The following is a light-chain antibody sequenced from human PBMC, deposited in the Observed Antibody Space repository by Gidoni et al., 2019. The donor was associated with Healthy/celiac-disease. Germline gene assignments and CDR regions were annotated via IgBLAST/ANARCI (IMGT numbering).Light chain of an antibody. V-gene: IGKV3-11*01. J-gene: IGKJ3*01. CDR3: QQRSNWFT. Sequence: DIVLTQSPATLSLSPGERATLSCRASQSVSSYLAWYQQKPSQAPRLLIYDASNRATGIPARFSGSGSGTDFTLTISSLEPEDFAVYYCQQRSNWFTFGPGTKVDIK. CDR2: DAS. CDR1: QSVSSY.